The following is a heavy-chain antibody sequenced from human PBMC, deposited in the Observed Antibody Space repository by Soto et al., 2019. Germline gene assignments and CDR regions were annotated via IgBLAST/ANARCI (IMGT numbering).Heavy chain of an antibody. D-gene: IGHD2-2*03. CDR1: GGTFSSYA. J-gene: IGHJ6*02. V-gene: IGHV1-69*01. Sequence: QVQLVQSGAEVKKPGSSVKVSCKASGGTFSSYAISWVRQAPGQGLEWMGGIIPIFGTANYAQKFQGRVTILAAESTSTASMELSSLRSEDTAVYYCARGPLDIVVVQAAGLDNLYYFGMDVWGQGTTVTVSS. CDR2: IIPIFGTA. CDR3: ARGPLDIVVVQAAGLDNLYYFGMDV.